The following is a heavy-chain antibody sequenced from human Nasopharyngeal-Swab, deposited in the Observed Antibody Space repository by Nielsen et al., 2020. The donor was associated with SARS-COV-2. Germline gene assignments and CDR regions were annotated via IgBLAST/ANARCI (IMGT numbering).Heavy chain of an antibody. CDR2: IDWDDDK. CDR1: GFSLSTSGMC. D-gene: IGHD2-21*01. V-gene: IGHV2-70*01. Sequence: SGPTLVKPTQTLTLTCTFSGFSLSTSGMCVSWIRQPPGKALEWLALIDWDDDKYYSTSLKTRLTVSKDTSKNQVVLTMTNMDPVDTATYYCARHHSGDCYSYYFDYWGQGTLVTVSS. CDR3: ARHHSGDCYSYYFDY. J-gene: IGHJ4*02.